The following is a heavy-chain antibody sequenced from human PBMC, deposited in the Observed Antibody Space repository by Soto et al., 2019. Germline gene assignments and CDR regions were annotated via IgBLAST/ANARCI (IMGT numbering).Heavy chain of an antibody. D-gene: IGHD6-19*01. CDR3: ARMYSSGSGWFHP. Sequence: SETLSLTCFVSGYFIGAGGYYWSWIRHHPGKGLEWIGSFYSSGSIIYNPSLRSRVSISGDMSTNQFSMSLASVTAADTARYYCARMYSSGSGWFHPWGQGTLVTVSS. J-gene: IGHJ5*02. CDR2: FYSSGSI. CDR1: GYFIGAGGYY. V-gene: IGHV4-31*02.